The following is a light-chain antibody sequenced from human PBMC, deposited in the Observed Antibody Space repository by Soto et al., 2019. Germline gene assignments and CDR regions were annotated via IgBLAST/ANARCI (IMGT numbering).Light chain of an antibody. V-gene: IGKV4-1*01. Sequence: DVVMTQSPDSLAVSLGERATINCKSSQSVSYSSNNRNYLAWYQQKPGQPPKLLIYWASTRASGVPDRFSGSGSGTDFTLAISSLQAEDVAVYYCQQYYRTPLTFGGGTRVEIK. CDR3: QQYYRTPLT. CDR2: WAS. J-gene: IGKJ4*01. CDR1: QSVSYSSNNRNY.